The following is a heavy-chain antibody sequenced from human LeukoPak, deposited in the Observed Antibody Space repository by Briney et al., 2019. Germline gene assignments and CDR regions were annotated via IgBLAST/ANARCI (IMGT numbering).Heavy chain of an antibody. Sequence: QPGGSLRLSCAASGLTFSSYAMSWVRQAPGKGLEWVSSISSSGGGAYYADSVKGRFTISRDNSKNSLFLQMNNLRAEDTAVYYCSKRGAYYFDYWGQGTLVTVSS. CDR3: SKRGAYYFDY. CDR2: ISSSGGGA. CDR1: GLTFSSYA. J-gene: IGHJ4*02. V-gene: IGHV3-23*01. D-gene: IGHD1-26*01.